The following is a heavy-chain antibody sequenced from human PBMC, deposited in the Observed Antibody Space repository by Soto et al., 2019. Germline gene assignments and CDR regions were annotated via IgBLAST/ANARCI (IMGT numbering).Heavy chain of an antibody. J-gene: IGHJ4*02. Sequence: EVQLLESGGGLVQPGGSLRLSCAASGFTFSNYAMTWVRQAPGKGLGWVSVITGSGGGTYFLDSVKGRFTISRDNSKNTVYLQMNSLRAEDTAVYYCAKRPLTAAGFDYWGQGTLVTVSS. CDR3: AKRPLTAAGFDY. CDR1: GFTFSNYA. D-gene: IGHD6-13*01. V-gene: IGHV3-23*01. CDR2: ITGSGGGT.